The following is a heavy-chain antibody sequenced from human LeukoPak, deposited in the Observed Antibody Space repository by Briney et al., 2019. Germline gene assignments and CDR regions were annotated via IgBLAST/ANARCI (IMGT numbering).Heavy chain of an antibody. CDR1: GFTFIDFA. Sequence: HPGGSLRLSCTASGFTFIDFAMHWVRQAPGKGLEWVAVISHDGKTKYHAESVKGRFTISRDNSKNTVYLQMNSLRLEDTAVYFCARPSPPGDGYNPPDYWGPGNLVTVSS. V-gene: IGHV3-30*01. D-gene: IGHD5-24*01. J-gene: IGHJ4*02. CDR2: ISHDGKTK. CDR3: ARPSPPGDGYNPPDY.